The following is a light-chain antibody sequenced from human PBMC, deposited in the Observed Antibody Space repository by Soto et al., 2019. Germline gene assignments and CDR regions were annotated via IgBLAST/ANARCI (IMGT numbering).Light chain of an antibody. J-gene: IGKJ4*01. Sequence: EIVLTQSPGTLSLSPGERATLSCRASQSVSSSYLAWYQQKPGQAPRLLIYDASSRATGIPDRFSGSGSGTDFTITISRLESEDYAVYYCQQYGSSPLTFGGGTKVEIK. CDR2: DAS. V-gene: IGKV3-20*01. CDR3: QQYGSSPLT. CDR1: QSVSSSY.